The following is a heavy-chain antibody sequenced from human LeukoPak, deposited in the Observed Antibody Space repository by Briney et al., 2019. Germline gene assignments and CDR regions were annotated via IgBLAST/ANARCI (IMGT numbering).Heavy chain of an antibody. CDR1: GGSFSGYY. J-gene: IGHJ5*02. Sequence: SETLSLTCAVYGGSFSGYYWSWIRQPPGKGLEWIGEINHSGSTNYNPSLKSRVTISVDTSKNQFSLKLNSVTAADTALFYCARGDDWFDPWGQGTLVTVSS. V-gene: IGHV4-34*01. CDR3: ARGDDWFDP. CDR2: INHSGST. D-gene: IGHD5-24*01.